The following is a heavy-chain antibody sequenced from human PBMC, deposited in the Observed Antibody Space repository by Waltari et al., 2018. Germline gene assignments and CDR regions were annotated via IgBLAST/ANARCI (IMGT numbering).Heavy chain of an antibody. CDR2: ISGSGGST. CDR1: GFTFSSYA. D-gene: IGHD3-10*01. Sequence: EVQLVESGGGLVQPGGSMRLSCADSGFTFSSYAMSSVRQAPGKGLEWVSAISGSGGSTYYADSVKGRFTISRDNSKNTLYLQMNSLRAEDTAVYYCAKYDSGSWDAFDIWGQGTMVTVSS. V-gene: IGHV3-23*04. J-gene: IGHJ3*02. CDR3: AKYDSGSWDAFDI.